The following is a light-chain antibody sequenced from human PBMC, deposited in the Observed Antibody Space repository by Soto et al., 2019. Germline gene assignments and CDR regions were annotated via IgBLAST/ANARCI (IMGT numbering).Light chain of an antibody. V-gene: IGKV1-33*01. CDR1: QDIRKY. CDR3: QHYDDLPPT. CDR2: DAS. Sequence: DIQMTQSPSSLPASVGDRVTITCQASQDIRKYLNWYQQKPGQAPKLLIYDASNLETGVPSRFSGSGSGTEFTFTISSLQPEDIATYYCQHYDDLPPTFGGGTKVET. J-gene: IGKJ4*01.